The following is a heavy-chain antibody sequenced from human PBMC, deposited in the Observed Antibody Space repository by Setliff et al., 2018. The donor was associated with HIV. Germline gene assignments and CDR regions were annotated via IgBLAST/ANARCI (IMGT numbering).Heavy chain of an antibody. CDR2: ISTYNGNT. CDR3: ARTYYYDSSGYYGYYYYYYMDV. D-gene: IGHD3-22*01. J-gene: IGHJ6*03. CDR1: GYTFTSYG. Sequence: ASVKVSCKASGYTFTSYGISWVRRAPGQGLEWMGWISTYNGNTNYAQKVQGRVIMTTDTPTSTAYMELRSLRSDDTAVYYCARTYYYDSSGYYGYYYYYYMDVWGKGTTVTVSS. V-gene: IGHV1-18*04.